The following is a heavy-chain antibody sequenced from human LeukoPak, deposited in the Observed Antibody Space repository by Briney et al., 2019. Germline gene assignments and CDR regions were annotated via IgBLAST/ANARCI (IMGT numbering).Heavy chain of an antibody. D-gene: IGHD6-13*01. CDR3: ARVKEDYSSSWYFDY. J-gene: IGHJ4*02. Sequence: SETLSLTCAVSGTSISLSNSWTWVRQPPGKGLEWIGEIYHSGTTNYNPSLKSRVTISVDKSKNQFSLKLSSVTAADTAVYYCARVKEDYSSSWYFDYWGQGTLVTVSS. CDR2: IYHSGTT. V-gene: IGHV4-4*02. CDR1: GTSISLSNS.